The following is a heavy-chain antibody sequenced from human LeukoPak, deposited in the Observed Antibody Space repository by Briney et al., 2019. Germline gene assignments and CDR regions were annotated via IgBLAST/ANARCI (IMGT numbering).Heavy chain of an antibody. Sequence: ASVKVSCKASGGTFSSYAISWVRQAPGQGLEWMGGIIPIFGTANYAQKFQGRVTITADESTSTAYMELSSLRSEDTAVYYCARALYGSGRYYRNYYYYMDVWGKGTTVTVSS. CDR3: ARALYGSGRYYRNYYYYMDV. D-gene: IGHD3-10*01. CDR2: IIPIFGTA. V-gene: IGHV1-69*13. J-gene: IGHJ6*03. CDR1: GGTFSSYA.